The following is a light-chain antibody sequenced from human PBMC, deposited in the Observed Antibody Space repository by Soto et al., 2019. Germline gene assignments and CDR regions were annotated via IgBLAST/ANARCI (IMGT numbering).Light chain of an antibody. V-gene: IGKV3-20*01. CDR2: GAS. Sequence: ELVLTQSPGTLSLSPGERVTLSCRASQSVSSSYLAWYHQKPGQAPRLLIYGASSRATVIPDRFRGSGSGTDFTLTISRLETEDFAVYYCQKYGSSPWTFGQGTKVEIK. CDR1: QSVSSSY. CDR3: QKYGSSPWT. J-gene: IGKJ1*01.